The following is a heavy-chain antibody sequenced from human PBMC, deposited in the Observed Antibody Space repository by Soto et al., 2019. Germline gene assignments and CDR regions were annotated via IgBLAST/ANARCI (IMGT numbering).Heavy chain of an antibody. J-gene: IGHJ4*02. CDR1: GGSISIGGYY. Sequence: QVQLQESGPGLVKPSQTLSLTCTVSGGSISIGGYYWTWVRQHPGKGLEWIGYIYYSGSTYYNPSLESRITMSVDTSKNQFSLKLASVTAADTAVYFCAREVHISGAHTLFDSWGQGTLVTVSS. CDR3: AREVHISGAHTLFDS. V-gene: IGHV4-31*03. D-gene: IGHD2-21*01. CDR2: IYYSGST.